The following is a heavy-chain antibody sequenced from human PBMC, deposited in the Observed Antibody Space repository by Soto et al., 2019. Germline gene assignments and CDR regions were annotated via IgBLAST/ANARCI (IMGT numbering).Heavy chain of an antibody. CDR1: GGSFSGYF. CDR2: INDNGNT. CDR3: VRGITMKGAVQRDAPDNCYFDS. V-gene: IGHV4-34*04. D-gene: IGHD3-22*01. Sequence: SETVSRTCDVFGGSFSGYFGAWIRQPARGGLEWVVEINDNGNTTQSPSLKSRPTIAVDTYKNYLSLKLRYVTAADTSVYPCVRGITMKGAVQRDAPDNCYFDSWGQGTQVTVS. J-gene: IGHJ4*02.